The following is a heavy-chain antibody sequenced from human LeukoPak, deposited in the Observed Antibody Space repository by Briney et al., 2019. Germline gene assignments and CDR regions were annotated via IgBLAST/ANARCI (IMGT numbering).Heavy chain of an antibody. J-gene: IGHJ4*02. D-gene: IGHD3-22*01. CDR2: INPNSGGT. CDR3: ARGKHENYYDSSGFLYYFDY. CDR1: GYTFTDYY. Sequence: ASVKVSCKASGYTFTDYYVHWVRQAPGQGLEWMGWINPNSGGTNYAQKFQGRVTMTRDTSISTAYMELSRLRSDDTAVYYCARGKHENYYDSSGFLYYFDYWGQGTLVTVSS. V-gene: IGHV1-2*02.